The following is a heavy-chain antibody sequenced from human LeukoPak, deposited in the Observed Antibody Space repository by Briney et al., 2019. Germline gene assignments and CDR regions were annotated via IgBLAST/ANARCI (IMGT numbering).Heavy chain of an antibody. CDR2: ISDSGGST. Sequence: GGSLRLSCAASGFTFSSYAMSWVRQAPGKGLEWVSAISDSGGSTYYADSVKGRFTISRDNSKNTLYLQMNSLRAEDTAVYYCAKGTAVAGWNYWGQGTLVTVSS. CDR3: AKGTAVAGWNY. CDR1: GFTFSSYA. V-gene: IGHV3-23*01. J-gene: IGHJ4*02. D-gene: IGHD6-19*01.